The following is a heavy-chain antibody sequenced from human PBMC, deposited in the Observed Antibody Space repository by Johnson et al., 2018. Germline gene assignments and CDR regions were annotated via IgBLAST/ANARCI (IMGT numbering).Heavy chain of an antibody. CDR2: IIPIFGTA. J-gene: IGHJ3*02. CDR1: GGTFSSYA. Sequence: VQLLETGAEVKKXGSSVKVSCKASGGTFSSYAISWVRQAPGQGLEWMGGIIPIFGTANYAQKFQGRVTITADDSTSTAYMELSSLSSEGTAGYYGARGAYCGGDCYSNAFDIWGQGTMVTVSS. D-gene: IGHD2-21*02. V-gene: IGHV1-69*01. CDR3: ARGAYCGGDCYSNAFDI.